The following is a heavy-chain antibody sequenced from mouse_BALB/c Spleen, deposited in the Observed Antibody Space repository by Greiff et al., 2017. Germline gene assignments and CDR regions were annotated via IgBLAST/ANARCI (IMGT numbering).Heavy chain of an antibody. Sequence: EVMLVESGGGLVKPGGSLKLSCAASGFTFSSYAMSWVRQSPEKRLEWVAEISSGGSYTYYPDTVTGRFTISRDNAKNTLYLEMSSLRSEDTAMYYCARDGKRAMDYWGQGTSVTVSS. CDR1: GFTFSSYA. D-gene: IGHD1-1*01. CDR3: ARDGKRAMDY. J-gene: IGHJ4*01. V-gene: IGHV5-9-4*01. CDR2: ISSGGSYT.